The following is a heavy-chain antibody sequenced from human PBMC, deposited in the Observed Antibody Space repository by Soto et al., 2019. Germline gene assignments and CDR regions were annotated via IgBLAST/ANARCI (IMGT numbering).Heavy chain of an antibody. Sequence: EVQLVQSGAEVKKPGESLRISCKGSGYSFTSYWISWVRQMPGKGLEWMGRIDPSDSYTNYSPSFQGHVTISADKSISTAYLQWSSLKASNTAMYYCARLQPAAGDNDLTFDYWGQGTLVTVSS. D-gene: IGHD6-13*01. V-gene: IGHV5-10-1*01. CDR1: GYSFTSYW. CDR2: IDPSDSYT. J-gene: IGHJ4*02. CDR3: ARLQPAAGDNDLTFDY.